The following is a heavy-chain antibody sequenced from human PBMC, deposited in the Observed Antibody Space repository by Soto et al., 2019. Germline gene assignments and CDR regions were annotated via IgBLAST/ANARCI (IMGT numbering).Heavy chain of an antibody. CDR3: AKASHYDILTGYYSHYGLDV. CDR1: GFTFSNYA. CDR2: LNGGGGST. D-gene: IGHD3-9*01. J-gene: IGHJ6*02. V-gene: IGHV3-23*01. Sequence: EVQLLESGGGLVQPGGSLRLSCAASGFTFSNYAMSWVRQAPGKGLEWVSALNGGGGSTYYADSVKGRFTISRDNSKNMLYVQMNSLRAEDTAIYYCAKASHYDILTGYYSHYGLDVWGQGTTVTVSS.